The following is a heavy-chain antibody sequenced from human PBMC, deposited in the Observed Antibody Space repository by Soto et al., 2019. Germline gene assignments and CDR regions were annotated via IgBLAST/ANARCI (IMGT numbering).Heavy chain of an antibody. CDR2: ISGGSETT. V-gene: IGHV3-23*01. CDR1: GFTFKNQA. D-gene: IGHD6-13*01. CDR3: AERGGGYSSTGGLKGDVS. J-gene: IGHJ5*02. Sequence: EVQLLESGGGLVQPGGSLRLSCAASGFTFKNQAMSWVRQFPGGGLQWVSAISGGSETTNYADPVKGRFTISRDNSNNTMYMQINSLRAEDTAVYYCAERGGGYSSTGGLKGDVSWGQGTLVTVSS.